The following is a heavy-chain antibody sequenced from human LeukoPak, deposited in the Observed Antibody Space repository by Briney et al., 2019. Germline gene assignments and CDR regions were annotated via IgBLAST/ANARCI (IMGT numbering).Heavy chain of an antibody. CDR2: INHSGST. CDR3: ARASRGWYFDL. D-gene: IGHD6-6*01. J-gene: IGHJ2*01. V-gene: IGHV4-34*01. Sequence: SETLSLTCAVYGGSFSGYYWSWIRQPPGKGLEWIGEINHSGSTNYNPSLKSRVTISVDTSKNQFSLKLSSVTAADTAVYYCARASRGWYFDLWGRGTLVTVSS. CDR1: GGSFSGYY.